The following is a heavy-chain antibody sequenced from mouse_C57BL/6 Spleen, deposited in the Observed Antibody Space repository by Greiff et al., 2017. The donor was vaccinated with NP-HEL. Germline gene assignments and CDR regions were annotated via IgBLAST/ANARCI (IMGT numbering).Heavy chain of an antibody. D-gene: IGHD2-3*01. CDR3: VRGWSHYFED. Sequence: VMLVESGGGLVQPKGSLKLSCAASGFTSNTYAMHWVRQAPGKGLEWVARIRSKSSNYATYYADSAKDRFPISRDDSQSMLYLQINNLKTEDTAIYDCVRGWSHYFEDWGQGTTLTVSS. V-gene: IGHV10-3*01. J-gene: IGHJ2*01. CDR1: GFTSNTYA. CDR2: IRSKSSNYAT.